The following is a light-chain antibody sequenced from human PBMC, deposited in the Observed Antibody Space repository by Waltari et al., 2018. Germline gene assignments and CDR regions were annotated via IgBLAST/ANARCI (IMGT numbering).Light chain of an antibody. CDR2: DAS. V-gene: IGKV3-11*01. Sequence: EIVLTPSPATLSLSPGKRATLSCRASQSVSSYLAWYQQKPGQAPRLLIYDASNRATGIPARFSGSGSGTDFTLTISSLEPEDFAVYYCQQRSNWPPITFGQGTRLEIK. J-gene: IGKJ5*01. CDR1: QSVSSY. CDR3: QQRSNWPPIT.